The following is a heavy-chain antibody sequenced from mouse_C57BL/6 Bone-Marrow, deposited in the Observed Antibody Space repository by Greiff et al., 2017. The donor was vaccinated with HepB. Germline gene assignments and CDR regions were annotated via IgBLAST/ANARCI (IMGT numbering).Heavy chain of an antibody. CDR1: GYTFTSYW. D-gene: IGHD2-3*01. V-gene: IGHV1-55*01. CDR3: ERIYVGV. Sequence: QVQLQQPGAELVKSGASVKMSCKASGYTFTSYWITWVKQKPGQGLEWIGDIVPGSGSTNYNEKFKSKATLTVDKSSSTAYMQLRSLTSEGSAVYYCERIYVGVWGKGTTVTVSS. J-gene: IGHJ1*03. CDR2: IVPGSGST.